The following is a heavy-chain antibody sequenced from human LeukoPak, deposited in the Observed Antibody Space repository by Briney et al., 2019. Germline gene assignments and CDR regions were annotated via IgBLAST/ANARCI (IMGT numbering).Heavy chain of an antibody. CDR3: TRQRPQTGTFDY. D-gene: IGHD3-9*01. CDR2: VRDRANSYAT. Sequence: GGSLKLSCAASVFSFSDSPMHWVRQASGKGLEWVGRVRDRANSYATGYAALVEGRFTISRDDSENTAYLQMNSLIIEDTAVSYCTRQRPQTGTFDYCGQGVLVTVSS. V-gene: IGHV3-73*01. J-gene: IGHJ4*02. CDR1: VFSFSDSP.